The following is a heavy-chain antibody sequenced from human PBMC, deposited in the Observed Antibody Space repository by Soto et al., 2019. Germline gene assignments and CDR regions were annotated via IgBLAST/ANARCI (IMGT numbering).Heavy chain of an antibody. J-gene: IGHJ4*02. D-gene: IGHD3-3*01. V-gene: IGHV5-51*01. CDR1: GYSFTSYW. Sequence: GESLKISCKGSGYSFTSYWIGWVRQMPGNGLEWMGIIYPGDSDTRYSPSFQGQVTSSADKSISTAYLQWSSLKASDTAMYYCARDSFWSGSDDWGQGTLVTVSS. CDR2: IYPGDSDT. CDR3: ARDSFWSGSDD.